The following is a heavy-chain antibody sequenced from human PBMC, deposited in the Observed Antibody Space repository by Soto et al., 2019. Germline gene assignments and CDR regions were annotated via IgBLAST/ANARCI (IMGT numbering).Heavy chain of an antibody. V-gene: IGHV3-33*01. Sequence: PGGSLRLSCAASGFTFSSYGMHWVRQAPGKGLEWVAVIWYDGSNKYYADSVKGRFTISRDNAKNSLYLQMNSLRDEDTAVYYCARDAYGDYAIDYWGQGTLVTVSS. J-gene: IGHJ4*02. CDR1: GFTFSSYG. CDR3: ARDAYGDYAIDY. D-gene: IGHD4-17*01. CDR2: IWYDGSNK.